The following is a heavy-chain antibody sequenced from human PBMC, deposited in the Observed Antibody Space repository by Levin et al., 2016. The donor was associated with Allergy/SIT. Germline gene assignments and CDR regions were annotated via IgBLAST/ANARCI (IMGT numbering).Heavy chain of an antibody. V-gene: IGHV3-64D*09. CDR3: VKDQYGWEDSYALEI. CDR2: IRSKGGAT. J-gene: IGHJ3*02. CDR1: GFTFSSFA. Sequence: GESLKISCSASGFTFSSFAMHWVRQAPGKGLEYVSGIRSKGGATYYADSVKGRLTLSRDNSKNTLSLQMRNLRADDTAVYYCVKDQYGWEDSYALEIWGQGTMVTVSS. D-gene: IGHD3-10*01.